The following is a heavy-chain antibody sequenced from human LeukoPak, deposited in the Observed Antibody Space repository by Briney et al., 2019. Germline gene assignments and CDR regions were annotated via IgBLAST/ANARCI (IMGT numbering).Heavy chain of an antibody. V-gene: IGHV1-18*01. CDR1: GYSFSSYG. CDR3: AREEVRRAVAGYFYY. D-gene: IGHD6-19*01. Sequence: GASVKVSCKASGYSFSSYGISWVRQAPGQGLEWMGRISGYNGNTNYAQKLQGRVTMTTDTSTSTAYMELRSLRSDDTAVYYCAREEVRRAVAGYFYYWGRGTLVTVSS. J-gene: IGHJ4*02. CDR2: ISGYNGNT.